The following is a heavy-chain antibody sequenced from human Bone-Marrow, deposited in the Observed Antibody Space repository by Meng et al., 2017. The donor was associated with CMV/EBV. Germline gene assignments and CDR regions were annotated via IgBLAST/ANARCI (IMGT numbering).Heavy chain of an antibody. J-gene: IGHJ6*02. CDR3: ARGRRGRNYYYGMDV. Sequence: GGSLRLSCADSGFTFSSYWMQWVRQAPGKGLVRASRINSDGSSTRYADSVKGRFTISRDNAKNTLYLQMNSLRAEDTAVYYCARGRRGRNYYYGMDVWGQRTTVTDSS. V-gene: IGHV3-74*01. D-gene: IGHD2-15*01. CDR2: INSDGSST. CDR1: GFTFSSYW.